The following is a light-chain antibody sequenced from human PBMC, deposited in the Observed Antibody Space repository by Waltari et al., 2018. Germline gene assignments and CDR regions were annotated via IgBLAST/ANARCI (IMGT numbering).Light chain of an antibody. Sequence: QSALTHPPSASGSPGQSVTISCTGTSSDVGVYNYVPWYQQHPGKAPKLMIYEVSKRPSGVPDRFSGSKSGNTASLTVSGLQAEDEADYYCSSYAGSNNLVFGGGTKLTVL. CDR1: SSDVGVYNY. J-gene: IGLJ2*01. V-gene: IGLV2-8*01. CDR2: EVS. CDR3: SSYAGSNNLV.